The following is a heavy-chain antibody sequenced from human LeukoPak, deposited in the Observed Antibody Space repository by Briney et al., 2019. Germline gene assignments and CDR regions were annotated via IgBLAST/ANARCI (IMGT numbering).Heavy chain of an antibody. CDR3: ARGGGGVRREDFDY. V-gene: IGHV4-4*07. Sequence: SETLSLACTVSGGSISSYYWSWIRQPAGKGLEWIGRIYTSGSTNYNPSLKSRVTMSVDTSKNQFSLKLSSVTAADTAVYYCARGGGGVRREDFDYWGQGTLVTVSS. D-gene: IGHD2-21*01. CDR1: GGSISSYY. J-gene: IGHJ4*02. CDR2: IYTSGST.